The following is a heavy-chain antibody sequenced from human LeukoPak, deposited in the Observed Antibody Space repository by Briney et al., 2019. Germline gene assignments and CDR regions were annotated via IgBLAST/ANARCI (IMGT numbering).Heavy chain of an antibody. V-gene: IGHV1-18*01. CDR2: ISAYNGNT. D-gene: IGHD3-10*01. CDR3: ARDPYMVRGVGVWFDP. CDR1: GYTFTSYG. Sequence: ASVKVSCKASGYTFTSYGISWVRQAPGQGLEWMGWISAYNGNTNYAQKLQGRVTMTTDTSTSTAYMELRSLRSDDTAMYYCARDPYMVRGVGVWFDPWGQGTLVTVSS. J-gene: IGHJ5*02.